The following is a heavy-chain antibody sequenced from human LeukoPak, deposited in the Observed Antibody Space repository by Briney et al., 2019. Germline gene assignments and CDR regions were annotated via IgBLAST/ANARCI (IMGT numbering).Heavy chain of an antibody. CDR3: ARAADYWGSIGDALDI. CDR1: GFTFSSYS. V-gene: IGHV3-48*01. CDR2: ISSSTTI. J-gene: IGHJ3*02. Sequence: GGSLRLSCAASGFTFSSYSMNWVRQAPGKGLEGVSYISSSTTIYYADSVKGRFTISRDNAKNSLYLQMNSLRAEDTAVYYCARAADYWGSIGDALDIWGQGTMVTVSS. D-gene: IGHD2-8*02.